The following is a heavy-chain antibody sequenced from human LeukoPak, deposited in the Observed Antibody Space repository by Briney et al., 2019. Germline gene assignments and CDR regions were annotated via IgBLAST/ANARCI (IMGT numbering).Heavy chain of an antibody. CDR3: ARGLRGYESYYYYYGMDV. CDR1: GGTFSSYA. CDR2: IIPIFGTA. J-gene: IGHJ6*04. V-gene: IGHV1-69*01. D-gene: IGHD5-12*01. Sequence: ASVKVSCKASGGTFSSYAISWVRQAPGRGLEWMGGIIPIFGTANYAQKFQGRVTITADESTSTAYMELSSLRSEDTAVYYCARGLRGYESYYYYYGMDVWGKGTTVTVSS.